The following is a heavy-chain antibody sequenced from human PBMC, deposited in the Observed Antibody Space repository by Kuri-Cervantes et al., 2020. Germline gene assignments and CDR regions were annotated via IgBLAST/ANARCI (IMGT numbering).Heavy chain of an antibody. V-gene: IGHV1-2*02. J-gene: IGHJ6*03. CDR1: GYTFTGYY. CDR2: INPNSGGT. D-gene: IGHD3-22*01. CDR3: ARAPGGRYYDSSGYYRYYYYMDV. Sequence: ASVKVSCKASGYTFTGYYMHWVRQAPGQGLEWMGWINPNSGGTNYAQKFQGRVTMTRDTSISTAYMELSRLRSDDTAVYYCARAPGGRYYDSSGYYRYYYYMDVWGKGTTVTVSS.